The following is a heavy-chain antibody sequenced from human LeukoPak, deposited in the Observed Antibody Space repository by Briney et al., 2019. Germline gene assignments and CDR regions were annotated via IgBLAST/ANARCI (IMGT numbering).Heavy chain of an antibody. J-gene: IGHJ5*02. D-gene: IGHD3-3*01. CDR2: IYTSGST. V-gene: IGHV4-61*02. Sequence: SXTLSLTCTVSGGSISSGSYYWSWIRQPAGKGLEWIGRIYTSGSTNYNPSSKSRVTISVDTSKNQFSLKLSSVTAADTAVYYCARGIRFLEWLGGNWFDPWGQGTLVTVSS. CDR3: ARGIRFLEWLGGNWFDP. CDR1: GGSISSGSYY.